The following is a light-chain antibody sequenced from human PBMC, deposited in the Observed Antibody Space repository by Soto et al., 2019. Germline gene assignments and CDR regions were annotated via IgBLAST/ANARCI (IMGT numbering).Light chain of an antibody. V-gene: IGLV2-14*01. Sequence: QSVLTQPASVSGSLGQSIIISCTGTSTDFGGQNYVSWYQQHPGRAPKLILYEVSNRPSGVSNRFSGSKSGNTASLTISGLQADDVADYYCSSYTDVVTLEVFGPGTKVTVL. CDR3: SSYTDVVTLEV. CDR2: EVS. J-gene: IGLJ1*01. CDR1: STDFGGQNY.